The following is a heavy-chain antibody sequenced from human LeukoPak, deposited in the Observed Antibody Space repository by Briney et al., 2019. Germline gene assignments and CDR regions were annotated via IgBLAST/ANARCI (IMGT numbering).Heavy chain of an antibody. CDR1: GGSISSYY. Sequence: SETLSLTCTVSGGSISSYYWSWIRQPAGKGLEWIGRIYTSGSTNYNPSLKSRVTMSVDTSKNQFSLKLSSVTAADTAVYYCARGVITMVRHSKTAWFDPWGQGTLVTVSS. CDR2: IYTSGST. J-gene: IGHJ5*02. CDR3: ARGVITMVRHSKTAWFDP. D-gene: IGHD3-10*01. V-gene: IGHV4-4*07.